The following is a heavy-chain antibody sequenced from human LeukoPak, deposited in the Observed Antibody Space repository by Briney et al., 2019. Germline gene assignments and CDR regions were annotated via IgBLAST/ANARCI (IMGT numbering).Heavy chain of an antibody. CDR1: GGSISSYY. J-gene: IGHJ5*02. D-gene: IGHD6-13*01. CDR3: ARGISSSWYRHNWFDP. Sequence: SETLSLTCTVSGGSISSYYWSWIRQPAGKGLEWIGRIYTSESTNYNPSLKSRVTMSVDTSKNQFSLKLSSVTAADTAVYYCARGISSSWYRHNWFDPWGQGTLVTVSS. V-gene: IGHV4-4*07. CDR2: IYTSEST.